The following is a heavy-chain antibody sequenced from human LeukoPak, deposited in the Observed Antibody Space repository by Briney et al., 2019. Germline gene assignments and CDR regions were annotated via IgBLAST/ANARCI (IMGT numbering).Heavy chain of an antibody. D-gene: IGHD1-26*01. Sequence: GGSLRLSCAASGFTFSSYNMNWVRQAPGKGLEWVSSISISHSYISYADSLKGRFTISRDNAKKSLFLQMTSLRGEDTALYYCARDGMSGSPYAFDIWGQGTMVTVSS. CDR1: GFTFSSYN. V-gene: IGHV3-21*04. CDR3: ARDGMSGSPYAFDI. J-gene: IGHJ3*02. CDR2: ISISHSYI.